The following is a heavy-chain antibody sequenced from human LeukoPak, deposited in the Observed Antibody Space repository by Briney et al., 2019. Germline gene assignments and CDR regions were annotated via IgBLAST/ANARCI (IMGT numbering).Heavy chain of an antibody. J-gene: IGHJ5*02. V-gene: IGHV3-23*01. D-gene: IGHD6-19*01. CDR2: ISGSGEST. CDR3: ARDRSWFDP. Sequence: GGSLRLSCAASGFTFTSYVMNWVRQAPGKRLEWVSAISGSGESTYYADSVKGRFTISRDNSKNTLYLQMNSLRAEDTAIYYCARDRSWFDPWGQGTPVTVSS. CDR1: GFTFTSYV.